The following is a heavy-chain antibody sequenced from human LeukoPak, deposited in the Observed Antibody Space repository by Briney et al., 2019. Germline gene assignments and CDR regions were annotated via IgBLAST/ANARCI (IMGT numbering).Heavy chain of an antibody. CDR3: ARLTAAGRRTDFDY. V-gene: IGHV3-30*19. J-gene: IGHJ4*02. D-gene: IGHD6-13*01. Sequence: GGSLRLSCAASGFTFSSYGMHWVRQAPGKGLEWVAAISYDGSNKYYGDSVKGRFTISRDNSKNTLYLQMNSLRVEDTAVYYCARLTAAGRRTDFDYWGQGTLVTVSS. CDR2: ISYDGSNK. CDR1: GFTFSSYG.